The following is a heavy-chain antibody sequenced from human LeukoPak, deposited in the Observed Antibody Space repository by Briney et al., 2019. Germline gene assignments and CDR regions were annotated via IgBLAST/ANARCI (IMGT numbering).Heavy chain of an antibody. Sequence: SETLSLTCTVSGGSISSYYWSWIRQPPGKGLEWIGYIYYSGSTNYNPSLKSRVTISVDTSKNQFSLKLSSVTAADTAVYYCAREIAYYGSGAFDYRGQGTLVTVSS. CDR3: AREIAYYGSGAFDY. CDR2: IYYSGST. CDR1: GGSISSYY. D-gene: IGHD3-10*01. V-gene: IGHV4-59*01. J-gene: IGHJ4*02.